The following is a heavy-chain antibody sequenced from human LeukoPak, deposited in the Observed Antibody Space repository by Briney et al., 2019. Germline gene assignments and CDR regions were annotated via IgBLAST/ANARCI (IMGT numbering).Heavy chain of an antibody. D-gene: IGHD2-15*01. CDR3: ARDPYCSGGSCLRAFDI. J-gene: IGHJ3*02. CDR1: GFTVSSNY. V-gene: IGHV3-53*01. CDR2: IYSSGST. Sequence: GGSLRLSCAASGFTVSSNYMSWVRQAPGKGLEWVSDIYSSGSTYYADAVKGGCTISRDNSENTLYLQMNSLRAEDTAVYYCARDPYCSGGSCLRAFDIWGEETMVTVSS.